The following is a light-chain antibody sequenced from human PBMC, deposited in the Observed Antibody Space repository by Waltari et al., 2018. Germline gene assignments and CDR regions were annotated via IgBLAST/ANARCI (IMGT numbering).Light chain of an antibody. V-gene: IGLV2-23*01. CDR2: EGS. CDR3: CSYAGSSTYVL. CDR1: NRVVGPYNL. J-gene: IGLJ2*01. Sequence: QSALTQPASVSGSLGQPFTFSCTGANRVVGPYNLVSWYQQHPGKAPKLMIYEGSKRPSGVSNRFSGSQSGNTASLTISGLQAEDDGDYYCCSYAGSSTYVLFGGGTKLTVL.